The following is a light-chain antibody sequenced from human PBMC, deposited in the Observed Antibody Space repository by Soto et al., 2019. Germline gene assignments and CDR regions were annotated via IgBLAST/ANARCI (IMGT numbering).Light chain of an antibody. V-gene: IGKV3-20*01. J-gene: IGKJ2*01. CDR3: QQYDSSLYT. Sequence: EIVLTQSPGTLSLSPGERATLSCRASQSVSSSYLAWYQQKPGQATRLLIYGTSTRATGIPDRFSGSGSGTDFTLTISRLEPEDFAVYYCQQYDSSLYTFAQGTKLEIK. CDR1: QSVSSSY. CDR2: GTS.